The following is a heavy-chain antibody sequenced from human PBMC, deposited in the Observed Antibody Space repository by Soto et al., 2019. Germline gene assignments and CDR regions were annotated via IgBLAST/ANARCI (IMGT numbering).Heavy chain of an antibody. Sequence: EVQLLESGGGLVQPGGSLRLSCAASGFTFSSYAMSWVRQAPGKGLEWVSAISGSGGGTYYADSVKGRFTISRDNSKNTLYLQMNSLRAEDTAVYYCAKCLYVGYYYYYMDVWGKGNTVTVSS. D-gene: IGHD2-8*01. CDR1: GFTFSSYA. CDR2: ISGSGGGT. V-gene: IGHV3-23*01. J-gene: IGHJ6*03. CDR3: AKCLYVGYYYYYMDV.